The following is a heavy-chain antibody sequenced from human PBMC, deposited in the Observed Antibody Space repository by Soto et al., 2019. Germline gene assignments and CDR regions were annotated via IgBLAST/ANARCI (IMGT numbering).Heavy chain of an antibody. CDR2: IAYDGTIK. V-gene: IGHV3-30-3*01. Sequence: QEQLVESGGDVVQPGRSLTLSCAASGFTFSAHAMHWVRQAPGKGLEWVAVIAYDGTIKLYRDSVKGRFTISRDDSKSTLYLQMNSLRPEYTAVYYCARDKIKGAPDYLDSWGQGTLVTVSS. CDR3: ARDKIKGAPDYLDS. CDR1: GFTFSAHA. D-gene: IGHD1-26*01. J-gene: IGHJ4*02.